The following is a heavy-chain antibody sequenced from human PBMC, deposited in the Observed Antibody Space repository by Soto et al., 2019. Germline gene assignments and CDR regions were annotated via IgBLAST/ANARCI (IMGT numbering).Heavy chain of an antibody. CDR2: ITWNGGGM. J-gene: IGHJ3*02. Sequence: GGSLRLSCAASGFTFGDYAMHWVRQAPGKGLEWVSGITWNGGGMGYADSVKGRFTISRDNVKNSLYLQMNSLRAEDTAVYYGARDSSSKDVFDIWGKGTMVTVSS. V-gene: IGHV3-9*01. D-gene: IGHD6-19*01. CDR1: GFTFGDYA. CDR3: ARDSSSKDVFDI.